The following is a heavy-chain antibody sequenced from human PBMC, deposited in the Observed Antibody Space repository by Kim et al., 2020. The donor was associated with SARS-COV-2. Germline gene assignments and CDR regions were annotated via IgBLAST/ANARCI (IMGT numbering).Heavy chain of an antibody. CDR3: AKEGRTGYGSGSYYKDGMDV. CDR1: GFTFSSYG. V-gene: IGHV3-30*18. Sequence: GGSLRLSCAASGFTFSSYGMHWVRQAPGKGLEWVVVISYDGSNKYYADSVKGRFTISRDNSKNTLYLQMNSLRAEDTAVYYCAKEGRTGYGSGSYYKDGMDVRGQGATVTVSP. CDR2: ISYDGSNK. J-gene: IGHJ6*01. D-gene: IGHD3-10*01.